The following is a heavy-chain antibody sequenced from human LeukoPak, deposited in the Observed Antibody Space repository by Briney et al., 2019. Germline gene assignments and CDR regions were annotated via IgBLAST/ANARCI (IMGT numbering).Heavy chain of an antibody. J-gene: IGHJ3*02. CDR3: ARVTYSSSSISLDAFDI. V-gene: IGHV4-39*07. Sequence: ETLSLTCTVSGGSISSSSYYWGWIRQPPGKGLEWIGSIYYSGSTYYNPSLKSRVTISVDTSKNQFSLKLSSVTAADTAVYYCARVTYSSSSISLDAFDIWGQGTMVTVSS. CDR2: IYYSGST. CDR1: GGSISSSSYY. D-gene: IGHD6-6*01.